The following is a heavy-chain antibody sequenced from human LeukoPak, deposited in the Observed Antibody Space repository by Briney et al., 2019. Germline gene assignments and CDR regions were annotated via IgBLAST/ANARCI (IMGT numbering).Heavy chain of an antibody. CDR1: GGSITSSTYY. CDR3: ARRSSSYYFDY. V-gene: IGHV4-39*01. J-gene: IGHJ4*02. Sequence: KPSETLSLTCTVSGGSITSSTYYWGWIRQPPGKGLEWIGSIYYSGSTFYNPSLKSRVTISVDTSKNQFSLKLTSVTAADTAVYYCARRSSSYYFDYWGQGTLVTVSS. CDR2: IYYSGST.